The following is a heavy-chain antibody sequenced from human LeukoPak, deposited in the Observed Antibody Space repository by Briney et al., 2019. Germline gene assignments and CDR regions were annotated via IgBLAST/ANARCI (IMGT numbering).Heavy chain of an antibody. Sequence: PSETLSLTCTVSGGSISSYYWSWIRQPAGKGLEWIGRIYTSGSTNYNPSLKSRVTMSVDTSKNQFSLKLSSVTAADTAVYYCARDEVVAAANDAFDIWGQGTMVTVSS. CDR2: IYTSGST. D-gene: IGHD2-15*01. CDR3: ARDEVVAAANDAFDI. V-gene: IGHV4-4*07. J-gene: IGHJ3*02. CDR1: GGSISSYY.